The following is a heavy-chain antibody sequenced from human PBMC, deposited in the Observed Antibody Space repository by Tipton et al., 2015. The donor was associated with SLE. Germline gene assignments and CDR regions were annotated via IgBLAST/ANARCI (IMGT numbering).Heavy chain of an antibody. CDR1: GGTFRDGSYY. CDR2: MYYTGVT. CDR3: TRASWTWNSGYMDV. V-gene: IGHV4-39*07. Sequence: TLSLTCSVSGGTFRDGSYYWNWVRQPPGKGLEWIGDMYYTGVTRYNPSLARRLTMSIVTSESQFSLRLTSVTAADAAVYYCTRASWTWNSGYMDVWGKRTTVSVSS. D-gene: IGHD1-7*01. J-gene: IGHJ6*03.